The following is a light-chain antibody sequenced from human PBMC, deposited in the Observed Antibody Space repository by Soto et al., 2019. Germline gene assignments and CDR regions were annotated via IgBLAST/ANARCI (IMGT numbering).Light chain of an antibody. Sequence: ALTQPASVSASPGQSITISCTGTSSDVGGYNYVSWYQQHPGKAPKLMIYEVSNRPSGVSNRFSGSKSGNTASLTISGLQAEDEADYYCSSYTSSNALVFGTGTKVTVL. CDR1: SSDVGGYNY. V-gene: IGLV2-14*01. J-gene: IGLJ1*01. CDR3: SSYTSSNALV. CDR2: EVS.